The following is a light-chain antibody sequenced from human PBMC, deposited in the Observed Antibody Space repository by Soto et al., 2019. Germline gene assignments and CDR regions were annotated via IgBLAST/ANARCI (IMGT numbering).Light chain of an antibody. CDR2: DNT. V-gene: IGLV1-40*01. CDR3: QSYDTSLSGYV. J-gene: IGLJ1*01. CDR1: SFNIGAGYD. Sequence: QSVLTQPPAVSGGPGQRVTISCAGSSFNIGAGYDVHWYQQLPGAAPKLLIYDNTNRPSGVPDRFSGSKSGASASLAITGLQAEDEADYYCQSYDTSLSGYVFGTGTKVTVL.